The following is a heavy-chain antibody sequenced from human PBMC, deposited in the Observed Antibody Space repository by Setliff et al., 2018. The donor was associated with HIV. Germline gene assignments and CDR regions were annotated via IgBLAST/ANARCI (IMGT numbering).Heavy chain of an antibody. CDR1: GFSLSTSGVG. J-gene: IGHJ5*02. D-gene: IGHD3-10*01. CDR2: IYWDDDK. CDR3: AHSYPRMPSYGSGSYNWFDP. V-gene: IGHV2-5*02. Sequence: SGPTLVNPTQTLTLTCTFSGFSLSTSGVGVGWIRQPPGKALEWLALIYWDDDKRYSPSLKSRLTITKDTSKNQVVLTMTNMDPVDTATYYCAHSYPRMPSYGSGSYNWFDPWGQGTLVTV.